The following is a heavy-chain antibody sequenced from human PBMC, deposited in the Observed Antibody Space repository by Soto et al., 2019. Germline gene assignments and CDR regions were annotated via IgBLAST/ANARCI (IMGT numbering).Heavy chain of an antibody. CDR1: GGSISSSSYY. J-gene: IGHJ4*02. CDR3: ARSHSVVTAIRGYYFDY. V-gene: IGHV4-39*01. D-gene: IGHD2-21*02. Sequence: SETLSLTCTVSGGSISSSSYYWGWIRQPPGKGLEWIGSIYYSGSTYYNPSLKSRVTISVDTSKTQFSLKLVSVTAADTAVYYCARSHSVVTAIRGYYFDYWGQGTLVTVSS. CDR2: IYYSGST.